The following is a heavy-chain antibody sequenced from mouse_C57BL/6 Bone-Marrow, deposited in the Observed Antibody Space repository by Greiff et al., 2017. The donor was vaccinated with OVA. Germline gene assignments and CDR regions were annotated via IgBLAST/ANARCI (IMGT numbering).Heavy chain of an antibody. V-gene: IGHV1-82*01. CDR2: IYPGDGDT. D-gene: IGHD1-2*01. CDR3: ARLLRPLYDDAMDY. Sequence: QVQLKESGPELVKPGASVKISCKASGYAFSSSWMNWVKQRPGKGLEWIGRIYPGDGDTNYNGKFKGKATLTADKSSSTAYMQLSSLTSEDSAVYVCARLLRPLYDDAMDYWGQGTSVTVSS. CDR1: GYAFSSSW. J-gene: IGHJ4*01.